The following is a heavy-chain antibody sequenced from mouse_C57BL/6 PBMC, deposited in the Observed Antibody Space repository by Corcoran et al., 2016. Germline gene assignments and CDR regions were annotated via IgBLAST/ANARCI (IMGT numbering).Heavy chain of an antibody. CDR3: ARRDLGFAY. J-gene: IGHJ3*01. D-gene: IGHD3-3*01. Sequence: EVQLQQSGPELVKPGASVKISCKASGYTFTDYYMNWVKQSHGKSLEWIGDINPNNGGTSYNQKFKGKATLTVDKSSRTAYMERRSLTSEDSAVYYCARRDLGFAYWGQGTLVTVSA. CDR1: GYTFTDYY. V-gene: IGHV1-26*01. CDR2: INPNNGGT.